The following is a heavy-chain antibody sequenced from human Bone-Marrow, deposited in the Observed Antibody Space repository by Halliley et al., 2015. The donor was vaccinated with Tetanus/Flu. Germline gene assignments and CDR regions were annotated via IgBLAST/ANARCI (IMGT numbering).Heavy chain of an antibody. CDR2: ISYSGTT. CDR3: VHSGDYYSTSR. D-gene: IGHD2-21*01. CDR1: GGSITTSLYY. V-gene: IGHV4-31*02. Sequence: LRLSCTVSGGSITTSLYYWTWIRQHPGKGLEWVGCISYSGTTYYSPSLKSRLTMSIDTSKNQFSLKLNSVTAADTAVYYCVHSGDYYSTSRWGQGTLVTVSS. J-gene: IGHJ4*02.